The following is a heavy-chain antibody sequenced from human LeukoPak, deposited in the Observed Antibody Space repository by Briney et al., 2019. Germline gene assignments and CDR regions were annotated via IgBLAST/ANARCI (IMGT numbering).Heavy chain of an antibody. CDR1: GFTFSSYW. CDR3: ARARDYGSGKANAIDI. CDR2: IKRDGSEK. J-gene: IGHJ3*02. V-gene: IGHV3-7*05. Sequence: PGGSLRLTCAASGFTFSSYWMSWVRQAPGKGLEWVANIKRDGSEKYYVDSVKGRFTISRDNAENSLYLQMNSLRAEDTAVYYCARARDYGSGKANAIDIWGQGTMVTVSS. D-gene: IGHD3-10*01.